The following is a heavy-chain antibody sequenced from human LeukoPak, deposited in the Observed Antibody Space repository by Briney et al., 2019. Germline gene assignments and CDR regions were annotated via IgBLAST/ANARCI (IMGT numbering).Heavy chain of an antibody. CDR1: GGTFSSYA. CDR2: IIPIFGTA. D-gene: IGHD3-3*01. V-gene: IGHV1-69*01. J-gene: IGHJ6*03. Sequence: SVKVSCKASGGTFSSYAISWVRQAHGQGLEWMGGIIPIFGTANYAQKFQGRVTITADESTSTAYMELSTLRSEDTAVYYCARSPSTYYDFWSANYYMDVWGKGTTVTVSS. CDR3: ARSPSTYYDFWSANYYMDV.